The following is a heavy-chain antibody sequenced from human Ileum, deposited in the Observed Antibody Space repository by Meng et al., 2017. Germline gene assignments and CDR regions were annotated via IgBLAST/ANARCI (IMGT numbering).Heavy chain of an antibody. Sequence: EVQLVESGGDLVRLGGTPILACAASVFTFTNDAMSWVRQAPGKGLEWVSSISESGGSTHYAESVTGRFTISRDNSKNTVWLQMNSLRADDTAVYYCATRHLGYWGQGTLVTVSS. CDR1: VFTFTNDA. CDR2: ISESGGST. CDR3: ATRHLGY. V-gene: IGHV3-23*04. J-gene: IGHJ4*02.